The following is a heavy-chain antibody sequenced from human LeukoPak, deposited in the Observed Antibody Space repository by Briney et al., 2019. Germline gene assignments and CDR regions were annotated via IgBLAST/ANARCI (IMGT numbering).Heavy chain of an antibody. CDR2: INPNSGGT. CDR1: GYTFTSYG. J-gene: IGHJ3*02. V-gene: IGHV1-2*02. CDR3: ARRYYQRAFDI. D-gene: IGHD3-22*01. Sequence: ASVKVSCKASGYTFTSYGISWVRQAPGQGLEWMGWINPNSGGTNYAQKFQGRVTMTRDTSISTAYMELSRLRSDDTAVYYCARRYYQRAFDIWGQGTMVPVSS.